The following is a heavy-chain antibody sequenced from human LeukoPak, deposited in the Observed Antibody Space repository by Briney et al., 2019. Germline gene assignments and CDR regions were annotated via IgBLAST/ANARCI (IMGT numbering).Heavy chain of an antibody. J-gene: IGHJ4*02. D-gene: IGHD5-12*01. CDR3: ARVSGYDWESFHDY. CDR1: CGPISSYY. V-gene: IGHV4-59*01. CDR2: MYYCGCT. Sequence: PSETLSLTCTVSCGPISSYYWSWMRQPPRKGLDGIGYMYYCGCTNYNPSLNSRFTIHVDTSKTQFSLRLSAVTAADTAVYYCARVSGYDWESFHDYWGQGTLVTVSS.